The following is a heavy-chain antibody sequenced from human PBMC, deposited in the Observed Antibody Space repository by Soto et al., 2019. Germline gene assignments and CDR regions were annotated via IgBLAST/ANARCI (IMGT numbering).Heavy chain of an antibody. Sequence: PSETLSLTCAVYGGSFSGYYWSWIRQPPGKGLEWIGEINHSGSTNYNPSLKSRVTISVDTSKNQFSLKLSSVTAADTAVYYCAREDSSGYYYLDYWGQGTLVTVSS. V-gene: IGHV4-34*01. D-gene: IGHD3-22*01. J-gene: IGHJ4*02. CDR2: INHSGST. CDR1: GGSFSGYY. CDR3: AREDSSGYYYLDY.